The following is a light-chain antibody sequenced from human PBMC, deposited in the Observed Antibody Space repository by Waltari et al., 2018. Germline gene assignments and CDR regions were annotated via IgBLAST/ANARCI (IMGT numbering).Light chain of an antibody. CDR3: QQYGSSPRYT. J-gene: IGKJ2*01. CDR2: GAS. Sequence: EIVLTQSPGTLSLSPGERATLSCRASQSVSSSYLAWYQQNPGQAPRLLIYGASSRATGIPDRFSGSGSGTEFTLTISRLEPEDFAVYYCQQYGSSPRYTFGQGTKLEIK. V-gene: IGKV3-20*01. CDR1: QSVSSSY.